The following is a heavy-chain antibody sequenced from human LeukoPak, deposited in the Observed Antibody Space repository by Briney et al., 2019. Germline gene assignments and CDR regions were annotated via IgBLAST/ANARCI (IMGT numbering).Heavy chain of an antibody. Sequence: GGSLRLSCAASGFTFSSYAMSWVRQAPGKGLEWVSAISGSGGSTYYADSVKGRSTISRDNSKNTLYLQMNSLRAEDTAVYYCAKDIFHYGSGSYYQPFDYWGQGTLVTVSS. V-gene: IGHV3-23*01. CDR1: GFTFSSYA. CDR2: ISGSGGST. D-gene: IGHD3-10*01. J-gene: IGHJ4*02. CDR3: AKDIFHYGSGSYYQPFDY.